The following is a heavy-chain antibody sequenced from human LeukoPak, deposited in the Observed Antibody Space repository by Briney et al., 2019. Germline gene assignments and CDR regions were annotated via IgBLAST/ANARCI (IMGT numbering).Heavy chain of an antibody. Sequence: GGSLRLSCAASGFTFSSYSMNWVRQAPVKGLEWVSSISSSSSYIYYADSVKGRFTISRDNAKNSLYLQMNSLRAEDTAVYYCATNGDTMVRGVIPNFDYWGQGTLVTVSS. V-gene: IGHV3-21*01. D-gene: IGHD3-10*01. CDR1: GFTFSSYS. J-gene: IGHJ4*02. CDR3: ATNGDTMVRGVIPNFDY. CDR2: ISSSSSYI.